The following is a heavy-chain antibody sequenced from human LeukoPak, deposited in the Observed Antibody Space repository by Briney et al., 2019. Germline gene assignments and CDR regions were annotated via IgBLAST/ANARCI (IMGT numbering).Heavy chain of an antibody. Sequence: SETLSLTCTVSGGSISSYYWSWIRQPPGKGLEWIGYIYYSGSTNYNPSLKSRVTISVDTSKNQFSLKLSSVTAADTAVYYCARYWAVAGFWGNYYYGMDVWGQGTTVTVSS. CDR1: GGSISSYY. J-gene: IGHJ6*02. V-gene: IGHV4-59*01. CDR2: IYYSGST. D-gene: IGHD6-19*01. CDR3: ARYWAVAGFWGNYYYGMDV.